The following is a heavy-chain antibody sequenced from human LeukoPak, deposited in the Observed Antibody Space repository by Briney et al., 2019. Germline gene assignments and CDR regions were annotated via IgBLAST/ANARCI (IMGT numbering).Heavy chain of an antibody. J-gene: IGHJ4*02. V-gene: IGHV3-23*01. CDR2: VSGSGGST. CDR3: AKDPADYYDSSGYSSYFEY. Sequence: GGSLRLSCAASRFTFSNYGMSWVRQAPGKGLEWVSAVSGSGGSTHYADSVKGRFTISRDNSKNTLFLQMNSLRAEDTAVYYCAKDPADYYDSSGYSSYFEYWGQGTLVTVSS. D-gene: IGHD3-22*01. CDR1: RFTFSNYG.